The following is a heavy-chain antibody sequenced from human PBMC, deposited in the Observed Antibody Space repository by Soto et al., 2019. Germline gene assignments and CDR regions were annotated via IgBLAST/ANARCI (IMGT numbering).Heavy chain of an antibody. CDR2: INPNSGGT. J-gene: IGHJ3*02. V-gene: IGHV1-2*04. Sequence: ASVKVSCKASGYTFTGYYMHWVRQAPGQGLEWMGWINPNSGGTNYAQKFQGWVTMTRDTSISTAYMELSRLRSDDTAVYYCARYCSGGSCYAGEAFDIWGQGKMVTVSS. CDR1: GYTFTGYY. CDR3: ARYCSGGSCYAGEAFDI. D-gene: IGHD2-15*01.